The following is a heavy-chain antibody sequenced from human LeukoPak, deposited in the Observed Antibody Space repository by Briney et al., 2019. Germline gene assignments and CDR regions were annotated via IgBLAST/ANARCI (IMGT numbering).Heavy chain of an antibody. J-gene: IGHJ4*02. V-gene: IGHV4-34*01. Sequence: SETLSLTCAVYGGSFSGYYWSWIRQPPGKGLEWIGEINHSGSTNYNPSLKSRVTISVDTSKNQFSLKLSSVTAADTAVYYCARDKYGGNSGIDYWGQGTLVTVSS. CDR1: GGSFSGYY. CDR2: INHSGST. D-gene: IGHD4-23*01. CDR3: ARDKYGGNSGIDY.